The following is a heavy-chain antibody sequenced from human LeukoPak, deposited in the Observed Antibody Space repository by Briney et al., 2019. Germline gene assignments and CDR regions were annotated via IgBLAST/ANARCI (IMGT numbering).Heavy chain of an antibody. CDR1: GFTFSSYA. J-gene: IGHJ6*03. Sequence: GGSLRLSCSASGFTFSSYAMSWVRQAPGKGLEWVSAISGSGGSTYYADSVKGRFTISRDNSKNTLYLQMNSLRAEDTALYYCARAGGGSYYYYYYMDVWGKGTTVTVSS. V-gene: IGHV3-23*01. CDR2: ISGSGGST. CDR3: ARAGGGSYYYYYYMDV. D-gene: IGHD1-26*01.